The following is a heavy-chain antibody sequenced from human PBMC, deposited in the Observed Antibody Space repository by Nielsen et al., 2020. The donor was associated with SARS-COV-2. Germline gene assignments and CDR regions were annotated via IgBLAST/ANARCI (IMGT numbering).Heavy chain of an antibody. CDR1: GFRFTSYW. J-gene: IGHJ4*02. CDR3: ARHDYGSGNYFVDF. Sequence: GGSLRLSCKGSGFRFTSYWIGWVRQMPGKGLEWMGIIYPGDSDTKYSPSFQGHVTFSADKSTSTAYLQWGSLKASDTALYYCARHDYGSGNYFVDFWGQGTQVTVSS. D-gene: IGHD3-10*01. V-gene: IGHV5-51*01. CDR2: IYPGDSDT.